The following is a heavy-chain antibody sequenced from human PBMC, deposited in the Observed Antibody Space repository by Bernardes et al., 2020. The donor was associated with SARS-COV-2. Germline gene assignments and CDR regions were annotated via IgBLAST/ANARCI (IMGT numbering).Heavy chain of an antibody. J-gene: IGHJ4*02. D-gene: IGHD6-19*01. CDR2: MNPNSGNT. V-gene: IGHV1-8*01. Sequence: ASVKVSCKTSGYTFTSRAISWVRLVSGQGLEWMGWMNPNSGNTGYAQKFQGRVTMTRNTSISTAYMELSSLRSEDTAVYYCARRGSGWRLYYFDYWGQGTLVTVSS. CDR3: ARRGSGWRLYYFDY. CDR1: GYTFTSRA.